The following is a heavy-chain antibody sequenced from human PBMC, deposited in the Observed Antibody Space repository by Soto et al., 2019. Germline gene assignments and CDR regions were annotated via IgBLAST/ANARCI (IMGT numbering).Heavy chain of an antibody. J-gene: IGHJ4*02. CDR2: IKQDGSEK. V-gene: IGHV3-7*05. CDR3: ARDFRDTALDY. Sequence: AGGSLRLCCAASGVTFSSYWMSWVLQAPGKGLEWVANIKQDGSEKYYVDSVKGRFTISRDNAKNSLYLQMNSLRAEDTAVYYCARDFRDTALDYWGQGTLVTVSS. D-gene: IGHD5-18*01. CDR1: GVTFSSYW.